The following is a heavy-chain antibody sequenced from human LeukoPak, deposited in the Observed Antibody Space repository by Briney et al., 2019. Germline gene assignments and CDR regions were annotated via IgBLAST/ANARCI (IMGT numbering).Heavy chain of an antibody. V-gene: IGHV3-21*01. CDR3: ARSGAVTVIRDNCFDP. CDR1: GFTFSSYS. Sequence: PGGSLRLSCAASGFTFSSYSMHWVRQAPGKGLEWVSSISTSGSYIYYADSLKGRFTISRDNAKNSLFLQMNSLRAEDTAVYYCARSGAVTVIRDNCFDPWGQGTLVTVSS. CDR2: ISTSGSYI. J-gene: IGHJ5*02. D-gene: IGHD3-16*02.